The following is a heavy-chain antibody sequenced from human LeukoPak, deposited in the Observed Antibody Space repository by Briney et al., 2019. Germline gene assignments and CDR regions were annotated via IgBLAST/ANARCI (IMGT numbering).Heavy chain of an antibody. CDR2: IYPRDGST. J-gene: IGHJ4*02. CDR1: GYTFTSNY. CDR3: ARDQEGFDY. V-gene: IGHV1-46*01. Sequence: ASVKVSCKASGYTFTSNYIHWVRQAPGQGLEWMGMIYPRDGSTSCAQKFRGRVTVTRDTSTSTVHMELSGLRSEGTAVYYCARDQEGFDYWGQGTLVTVSS.